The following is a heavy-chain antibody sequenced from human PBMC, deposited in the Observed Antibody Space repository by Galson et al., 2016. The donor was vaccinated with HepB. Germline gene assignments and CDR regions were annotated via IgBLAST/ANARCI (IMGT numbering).Heavy chain of an antibody. CDR1: GFSLKTSGVG. CDR2: IYWDDDK. Sequence: PALVKPTQTLTLTCSFSGFSLKTSGVGVGWIRQPPGKALEWLALIYWDDDKRYSPSLKSRLTITKDTSKDQVVLTMTNMDPVDTATYYCAHAADIEVVVSATLDFWGQGTRVTVSS. J-gene: IGHJ4*02. D-gene: IGHD2-15*01. CDR3: AHAADIEVVVSATLDF. V-gene: IGHV2-5*02.